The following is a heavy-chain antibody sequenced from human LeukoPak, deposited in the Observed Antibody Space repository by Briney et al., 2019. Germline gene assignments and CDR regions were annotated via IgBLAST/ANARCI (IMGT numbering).Heavy chain of an antibody. J-gene: IGHJ4*02. CDR3: AKAPANYVDTAMGSFDY. Sequence: GGSLRLSCAASGFTFSSYGMSWVRQAPGKGLEWVSTISSSGVSTYYADSVKGRFTVSRDNSKNTLYLQMNSLRAEDTAVYYCAKAPANYVDTAMGSFDYWGQGTLVTVSS. CDR2: ISSSGVST. V-gene: IGHV3-23*01. D-gene: IGHD5-18*01. CDR1: GFTFSSYG.